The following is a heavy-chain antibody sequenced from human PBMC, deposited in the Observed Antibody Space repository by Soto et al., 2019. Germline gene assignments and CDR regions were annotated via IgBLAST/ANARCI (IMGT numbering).Heavy chain of an antibody. CDR3: ARDGVLFRAGFDS. CDR1: GFTFSNYY. V-gene: IGHV3-11*01. J-gene: IGHJ4*02. Sequence: QLQLVESGGGLVKPGGSLRLSCAVSGFTFSNYYMAWIRQAPGKGLEWVSYISTSGTSTFYADSVKDRFTISRDNAENSLFLHMDSLRVEDTDVYFCARDGVLFRAGFDSWGQGTLVTVAS. D-gene: IGHD3-16*01. CDR2: ISTSGTST.